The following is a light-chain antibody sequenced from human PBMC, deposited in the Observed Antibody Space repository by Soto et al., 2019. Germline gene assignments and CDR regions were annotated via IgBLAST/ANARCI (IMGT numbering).Light chain of an antibody. CDR2: EVS. CDR1: SGDVGAFNY. J-gene: IGLJ2*01. Sequence: QSVLTQPPSASGSPGQSVTISCTGTSGDVGAFNYASWYQQHPGKAPKLLIYEVSKRPSGVPDRFSGSKSGNTASLTVSGLQAEDEADYYCSSYAGSNNLVFGGGTKVTVL. V-gene: IGLV2-8*01. CDR3: SSYAGSNNLV.